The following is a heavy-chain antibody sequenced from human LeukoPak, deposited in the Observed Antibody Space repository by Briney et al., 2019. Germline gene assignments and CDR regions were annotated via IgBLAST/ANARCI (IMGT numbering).Heavy chain of an antibody. J-gene: IGHJ6*03. CDR1: GGTFSSYA. V-gene: IGHV1-69*04. CDR2: IIPILGIA. CDR3: ARSPSERGGHCTSTICSYYYMDV. Sequence: SVKVSCKASGGTFSSYAISWVRQAPGQGLEWMGRIIPILGIANYAQKFQGRVTITADKSTSTAYMELSSLRSEDTAVYYCARSPSERGGHCTSTICSYYYMDVWGKGTTVTVSS. D-gene: IGHD2-2*01.